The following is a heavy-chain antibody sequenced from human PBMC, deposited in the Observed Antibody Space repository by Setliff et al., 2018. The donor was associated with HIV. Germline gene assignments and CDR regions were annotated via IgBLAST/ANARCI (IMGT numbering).Heavy chain of an antibody. D-gene: IGHD4-17*01. CDR3: ASDPTVTPGGQPYYYYGMDV. CDR2: INAGNGNT. Sequence: ASVKVSCKASGYTFTSYAMHWVRQAPGQRPEWMGWINAGNGNTKYSQKFQGRVTITRDTSASTAYMELSSLRSEDTAVYYCASDPTVTPGGQPYYYYGMDVWGQGTTGTVSS. V-gene: IGHV1-3*01. J-gene: IGHJ6*02. CDR1: GYTFTSYA.